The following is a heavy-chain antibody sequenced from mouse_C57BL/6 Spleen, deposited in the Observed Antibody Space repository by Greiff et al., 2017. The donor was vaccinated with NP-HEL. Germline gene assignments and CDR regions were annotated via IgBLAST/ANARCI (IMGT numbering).Heavy chain of an antibody. CDR3: ARLAGYYDYAMDY. CDR2: INPNNGGT. D-gene: IGHD2-3*01. CDR1: GYTFTDYN. V-gene: IGHV1-18*01. J-gene: IGHJ4*01. Sequence: EVQLQQSGPELVKPGASVKIPCKASGYTFTDYNMDWVKQSHGKSLEWIGDINPNNGGTIYNQKFKGKATLTVDKSSSTAYMELRSLTSEDTAVYYCARLAGYYDYAMDYWGQGTSVTVSS.